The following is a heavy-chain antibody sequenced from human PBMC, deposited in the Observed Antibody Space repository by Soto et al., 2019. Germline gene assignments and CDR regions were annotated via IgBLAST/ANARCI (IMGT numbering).Heavy chain of an antibody. CDR1: GGSISGYY. CDR2: IYYTGGP. D-gene: IGHD6-13*01. CDR3: ARDVYSSSWSVFDY. J-gene: IGHJ4*02. V-gene: IGHV4-59*12. Sequence: PSETLSLTCTVSGGSISGYYWSWIRQPPGEGLEWVGNIYYTGGPKYNPSLKSRVTVSVDTSRNQFSLKLSSVTAADTAVYYCARDVYSSSWSVFDYWGQGTLVTVSS.